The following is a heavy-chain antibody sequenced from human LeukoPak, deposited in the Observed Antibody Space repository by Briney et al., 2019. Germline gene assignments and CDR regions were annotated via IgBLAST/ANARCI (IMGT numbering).Heavy chain of an antibody. CDR1: GGSISSSSYY. CDR2: IYYSGST. Sequence: SETLSLTCTVSGGSISSSSYYWGWIRQPPGKGLEWIGSIYYSGSTYYNPSLKSRVTISVDTSKNQFSLKLSSVTAADTAVYYCARVARERRAFDIWGQGTMVTVSS. D-gene: IGHD1-26*01. J-gene: IGHJ3*02. V-gene: IGHV4-39*07. CDR3: ARVARERRAFDI.